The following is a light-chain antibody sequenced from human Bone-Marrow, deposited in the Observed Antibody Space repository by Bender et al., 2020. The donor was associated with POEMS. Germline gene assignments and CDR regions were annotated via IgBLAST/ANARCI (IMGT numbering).Light chain of an antibody. CDR3: SSYSSTSTIVL. Sequence: QSALTQPASVSGSPGQSITISCTGTTNDVGGYNLVSWYQQHPGEAPKLIIFEVNKRPSGVSNRFSGSKSGNTASLTISGLQAEDEADYYCSSYSSTSTIVLFGGGTKLTVL. CDR1: TNDVGGYNL. CDR2: EVN. V-gene: IGLV2-14*02. J-gene: IGLJ2*01.